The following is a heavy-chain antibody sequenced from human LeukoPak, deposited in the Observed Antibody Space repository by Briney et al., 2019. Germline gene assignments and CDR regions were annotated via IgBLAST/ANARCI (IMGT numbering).Heavy chain of an antibody. CDR2: IYYSGST. Sequence: SETLSLTCTVSGGSISSYYWSWIRQPPGKGLEWIGYIYYSGSTNYNPSLKSRVTISVDTSKNQFSLKLSSVTAADTAVYYCAKDRSGYDPYFDYWGQGTLVTVSS. CDR1: GGSISSYY. CDR3: AKDRSGYDPYFDY. V-gene: IGHV4-59*01. D-gene: IGHD5-12*01. J-gene: IGHJ4*02.